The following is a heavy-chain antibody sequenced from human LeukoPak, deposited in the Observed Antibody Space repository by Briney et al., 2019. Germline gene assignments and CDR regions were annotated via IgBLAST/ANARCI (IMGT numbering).Heavy chain of an antibody. V-gene: IGHV1-2*04. CDR1: GYTFTGYY. J-gene: IGHJ6*03. D-gene: IGHD3-3*01. CDR3: ARDMMELEWLYGEHYYYMDV. CDR2: INPNSGGT. Sequence: GASVKVSCKASGYTFTGYYMHWVRQAPGQGLEWMGWINPNSGGTNYAQKFQGWVTMTRDTSISTAYMELSRLRSDDTAVYSCARDMMELEWLYGEHYYYMDVWGKGTTVTVSS.